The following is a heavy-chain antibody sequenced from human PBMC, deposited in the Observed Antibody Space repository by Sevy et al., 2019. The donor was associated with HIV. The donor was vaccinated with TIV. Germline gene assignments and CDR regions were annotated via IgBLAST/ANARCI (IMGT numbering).Heavy chain of an antibody. CDR2: INVDNGNK. Sequence: ASVKVSCKASGYTFSSYAITWVRQAPEQGLEWMGWINVDNGNKNYAQKFQGRVTMTTDTATSSGYLELRSLRSDDTAVDYCASSAGVYYDFWSGQHLDHWGQGTLVTLSS. CDR1: GYTFSSYA. J-gene: IGHJ5*02. V-gene: IGHV1-18*01. CDR3: ASSAGVYYDFWSGQHLDH. D-gene: IGHD3-3*01.